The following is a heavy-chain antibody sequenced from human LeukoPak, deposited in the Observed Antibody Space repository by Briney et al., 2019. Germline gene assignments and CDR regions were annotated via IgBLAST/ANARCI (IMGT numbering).Heavy chain of an antibody. D-gene: IGHD3-16*01. Sequence: GASVKVSCKGTGYTFTGYYMHWVRQAPGQGLEWMGRINPNSGGTNYAQKCQGRVTMTRDTSISTAYMELSRLRSDDTAVYYCARAVDGGYFAYWGQGTLVTVSS. J-gene: IGHJ4*02. CDR3: ARAVDGGYFAY. CDR1: GYTFTGYY. V-gene: IGHV1-2*06. CDR2: INPNSGGT.